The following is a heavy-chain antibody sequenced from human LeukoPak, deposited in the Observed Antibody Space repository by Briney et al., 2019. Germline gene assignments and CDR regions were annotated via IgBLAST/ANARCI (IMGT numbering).Heavy chain of an antibody. D-gene: IGHD3-16*02. CDR1: GFTFSDYY. V-gene: IGHV3-11*04. CDR2: ISSSGSTI. CDR3: ACNVYWGSYRYTLDY. Sequence: PGGSLRLSCAASGFTFSDYYMSWIRQAPGKGLEWVSYISSSGSTIYYADSVKGRFTISRDNAKNSLYLQMNSLRAEDTAVYYCACNVYWGSYRYTLDYWGQGTLVTVSS. J-gene: IGHJ4*02.